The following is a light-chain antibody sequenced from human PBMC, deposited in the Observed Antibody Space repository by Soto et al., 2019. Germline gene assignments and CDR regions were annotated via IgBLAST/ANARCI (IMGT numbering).Light chain of an antibody. Sequence: QSVLTQPASVSGSPGQSITISCTGTSSDVGSYNLVSWYQQLPGKAPKRMIYEGIKRPSGISDRFSGSKSGNTASLTISGLQAEDEADYYCCSYVRSNTLVFGGGTKLTVL. V-gene: IGLV2-23*01. CDR2: EGI. J-gene: IGLJ3*02. CDR3: CSYVRSNTLV. CDR1: SSDVGSYNL.